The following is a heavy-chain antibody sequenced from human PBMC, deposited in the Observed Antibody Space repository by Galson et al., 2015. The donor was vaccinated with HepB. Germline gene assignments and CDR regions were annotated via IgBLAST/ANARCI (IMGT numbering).Heavy chain of an antibody. CDR2: ISARSTYI. CDR1: GFTFSGFS. D-gene: IGHD4-17*01. CDR3: ARGLTGDYVFDY. V-gene: IGHV3-21*06. J-gene: IGHJ4*02. Sequence: SLRLSCAASGFTFSGFSMNWVRQAPGKGLEWVSFISARSTYIYYAQSVKGRFTISREIATSSVFLEMNNLRVDDTAVYYCARGLTGDYVFDYWGQGTVVTVSS.